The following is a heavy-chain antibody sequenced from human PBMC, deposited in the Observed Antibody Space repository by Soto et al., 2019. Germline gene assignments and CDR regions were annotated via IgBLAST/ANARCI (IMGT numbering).Heavy chain of an antibody. V-gene: IGHV4-34*01. CDR1: GGSFSGYY. CDR2: INHSGST. J-gene: IGHJ3*02. D-gene: IGHD6-6*01. CDR3: ARVPLAARQPSLFDI. Sequence: VQLQQWGAGLLKPSETLSLTCAVYGGSFSGYYWSWIRQPPGKGLEWIGEINHSGSTNYNPSLKSRVTISVDTSKNQFSLKLSSVTAADTAVYYFARVPLAARQPSLFDIWGQGTMVTVSS.